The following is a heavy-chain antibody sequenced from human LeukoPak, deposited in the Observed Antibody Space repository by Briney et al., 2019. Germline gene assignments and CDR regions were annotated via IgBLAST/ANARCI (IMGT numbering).Heavy chain of an antibody. V-gene: IGHV1-18*01. J-gene: IGHJ3*02. Sequence: GASVKVSCKASGYTFTSYDISWVRQAPGQGLEWMGWISAYNGNTNYAQKLQGRVTMTTDTSTSTAYMELRSLRSDDTAVYYCARDQYSGSSTDAFDIWGQGTMVTVSS. CDR2: ISAYNGNT. CDR3: ARDQYSGSSTDAFDI. CDR1: GYTFTSYD. D-gene: IGHD1-26*01.